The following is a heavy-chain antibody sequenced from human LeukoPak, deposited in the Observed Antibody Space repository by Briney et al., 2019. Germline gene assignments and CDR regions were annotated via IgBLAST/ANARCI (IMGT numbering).Heavy chain of an antibody. CDR1: GGTFSSYA. J-gene: IGHJ4*02. D-gene: IGHD2-2*01. CDR2: IIPIFGTA. V-gene: IGHV1-69*06. Sequence: SVKVSCKASGGTFSSYAISWVRQAPGQGLEWMGGIIPIFGTANYAQKFQGRVTITADKSTSTAYMELRSLRSEDTAVYYCALAKYCSSTSCYPLGVYWGQGTLVTVSS. CDR3: ALAKYCSSTSCYPLGVY.